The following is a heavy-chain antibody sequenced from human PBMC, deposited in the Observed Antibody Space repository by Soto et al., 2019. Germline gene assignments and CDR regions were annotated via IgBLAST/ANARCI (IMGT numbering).Heavy chain of an antibody. CDR3: ATVMVRGVITWFDP. V-gene: IGHV1-2*04. D-gene: IGHD3-10*01. CDR1: GYTFTGYY. CDR2: INPNSGGK. Sequence: ASVKVSCKASGYTFTGYYIHWVRQAPGQGLEWMGWINPNSGGKNYAQKFQGWVTMTRDTSISTVYMELSRLKSDDTAVYYCATVMVRGVITWFDPWGQGTLVTVSS. J-gene: IGHJ5*02.